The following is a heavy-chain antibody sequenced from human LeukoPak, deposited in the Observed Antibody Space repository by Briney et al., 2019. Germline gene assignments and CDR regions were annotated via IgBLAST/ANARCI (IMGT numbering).Heavy chain of an antibody. Sequence: SSVKVSCKVSGYTLTELSMHWVRHAPGKGLEWMGGFDPEDGETIYAQKCQGRVTMTEDTSTDTVQVELISLRSEDTAVYYCATAAGAIAVAEEVFWFDPWGQGTLVTVSS. CDR3: ATAAGAIAVAEEVFWFDP. CDR1: GYTLTELS. J-gene: IGHJ5*02. V-gene: IGHV1-24*01. CDR2: FDPEDGET. D-gene: IGHD6-19*01.